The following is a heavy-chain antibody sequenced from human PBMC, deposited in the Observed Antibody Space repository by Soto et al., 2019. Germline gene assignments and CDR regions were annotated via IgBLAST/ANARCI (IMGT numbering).Heavy chain of an antibody. J-gene: IGHJ4*02. Sequence: GGSLRLSCAASGFTFSSYGMHWVRQAPGKGLEWVAVISYDGSNKYYADSVKGRFTISRDNSKNTLYLQMNSLRAEDTAVYYCAKSGVNGSYYWEPCYFDYWGQGTLVTVSS. CDR2: ISYDGSNK. V-gene: IGHV3-30*18. D-gene: IGHD1-26*01. CDR1: GFTFSSYG. CDR3: AKSGVNGSYYWEPCYFDY.